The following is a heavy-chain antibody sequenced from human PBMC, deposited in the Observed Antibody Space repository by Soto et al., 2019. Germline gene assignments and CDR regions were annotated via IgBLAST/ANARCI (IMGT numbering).Heavy chain of an antibody. CDR3: ARDPPPPAY. CDR1: GYTFASYA. J-gene: IGHJ4*02. CDR2: ISAYNGNT. V-gene: IGHV1-18*01. D-gene: IGHD2-2*01. Sequence: QVQLVQSGAEVKKPGASMKVSCKASGYTFASYAISWMRQAPGQGLEWMGWISAYNGNTNYAQKLQGRVTMTTDTSTSTAYTELRSLRSNDTAVYYCARDPPPPAYWGQGTLVTVSS.